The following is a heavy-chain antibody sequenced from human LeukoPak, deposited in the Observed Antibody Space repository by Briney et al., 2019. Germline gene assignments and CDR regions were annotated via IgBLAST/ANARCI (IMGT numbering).Heavy chain of an antibody. Sequence: SETLSLTCTVSGGSISSYYWSWIRQPPGKGLEWIGAISSSGSTNYNPSLKSRVTISVDTPNNQFSLKLSSVTAADTAVYYCARDMLEYCSRTTCYFYGMDVWGQGTTVTVSS. D-gene: IGHD2-2*01. V-gene: IGHV4-59*01. CDR2: ISSSGST. CDR1: GGSISSYY. J-gene: IGHJ6*02. CDR3: ARDMLEYCSRTTCYFYGMDV.